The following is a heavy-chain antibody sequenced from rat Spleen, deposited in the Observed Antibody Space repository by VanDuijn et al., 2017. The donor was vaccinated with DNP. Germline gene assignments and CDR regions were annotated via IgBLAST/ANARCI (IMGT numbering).Heavy chain of an antibody. CDR1: GFTFSDYN. CDR2: INYDGGST. Sequence: EVQLVESGGGLVQPGRSLKLSCAASGFTFSDYNMAWVRQAPKKGLEWVATINYDGGSTHYRDSVKGRFTISRDNAKSTLYLQMDSLRSEDTATYYCARPDAWGQGVMVTVSS. CDR3: ARPDA. V-gene: IGHV5-7*01. J-gene: IGHJ2*01.